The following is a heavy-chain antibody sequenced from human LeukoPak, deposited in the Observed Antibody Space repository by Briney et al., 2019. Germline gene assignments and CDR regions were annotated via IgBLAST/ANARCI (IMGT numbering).Heavy chain of an antibody. J-gene: IGHJ5*02. Sequence: ASVKVSCKASGYTFTGYYMHWVRQAPGQGLEWMGWINPNSGGTNYAQEFQGRVTMTRDTSISTAYMELSRLRSDDTAVYYCARGVTYYDFWSGYPSWFDPWGQGTLVTVSS. CDR3: ARGVTYYDFWSGYPSWFDP. D-gene: IGHD3-3*01. CDR2: INPNSGGT. CDR1: GYTFTGYY. V-gene: IGHV1-2*02.